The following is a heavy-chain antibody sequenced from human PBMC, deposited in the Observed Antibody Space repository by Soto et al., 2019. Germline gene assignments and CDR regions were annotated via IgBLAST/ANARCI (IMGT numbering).Heavy chain of an antibody. D-gene: IGHD6-19*01. V-gene: IGHV3-48*02. CDR2: ISSSSSTI. Sequence: EVQLVESGGGLVQPGGSLRLSCAASGFTFSSSSMNWVRQAPGKGPEWVSYISSSSSTINYADSVRGRFAISRDNAKNSLYLQMNSMRDDDTAVYYCERVHYTGWFRVDYLGQGTLVTVSS. CDR1: GFTFSSSS. J-gene: IGHJ4*02. CDR3: ERVHYTGWFRVDY.